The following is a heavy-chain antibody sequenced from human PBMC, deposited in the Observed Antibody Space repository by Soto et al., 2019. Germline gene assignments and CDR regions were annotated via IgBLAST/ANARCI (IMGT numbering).Heavy chain of an antibody. CDR3: ARDLGTYYDILTGYLSPWFDP. D-gene: IGHD3-9*01. J-gene: IGHJ5*02. CDR2: ISSSGSTI. CDR1: GFTFSDYY. V-gene: IGHV3-11*01. Sequence: PGGSLRLSCAASGFTFSDYYMSWIRQAPGKGLEWVSYISSSGSTIYYADSVKGRFTISRDNAKNSLYLQMNSLRAEDTAAYYCARDLGTYYDILTGYLSPWFDPWGQGTLVTVSS.